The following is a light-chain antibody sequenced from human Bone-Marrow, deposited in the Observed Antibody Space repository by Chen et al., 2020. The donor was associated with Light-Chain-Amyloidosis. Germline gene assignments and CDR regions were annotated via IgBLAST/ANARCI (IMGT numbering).Light chain of an antibody. V-gene: IGLV4-69*01. Sequence: QLVLTQSPSASASLGASVKLTCTLSSGHSNYAIAWHQQQPEKGPRYLMKLNSDGSHSKGDGIPDRFSGSSSGAERFLTSSSLQSENEADYYCQTWGTGWVFGGGTKLTVL. CDR2: LNSDGSH. CDR1: SGHSNYA. CDR3: QTWGTGWV. J-gene: IGLJ3*02.